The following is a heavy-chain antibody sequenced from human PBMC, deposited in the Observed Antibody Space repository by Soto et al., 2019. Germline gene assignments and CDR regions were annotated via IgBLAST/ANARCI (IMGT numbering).Heavy chain of an antibody. V-gene: IGHV1-2*04. Sequence: QEQRVQSGAEVKKHGASVKVSCKASGYTFTGYYMHWVRQATGQGLEWMGWINPYSGGTNYAQKFQGWVTMTRDTSTSTAYMDLSSLRSDDTAVYYCVRELGFWSGSQYYYGMDVWGQGTTVTVSS. J-gene: IGHJ6*02. CDR2: INPYSGGT. CDR3: VRELGFWSGSQYYYGMDV. CDR1: GYTFTGYY. D-gene: IGHD3-3*01.